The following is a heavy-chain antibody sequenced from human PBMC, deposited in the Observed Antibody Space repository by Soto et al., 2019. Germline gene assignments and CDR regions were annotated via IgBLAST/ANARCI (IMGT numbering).Heavy chain of an antibody. CDR3: ATLLTGTFDY. CDR2: ITYTGDNK. V-gene: IGHV3-30*02. D-gene: IGHD1-20*01. J-gene: IGHJ4*02. Sequence: GGSLRLSCVASRFTFSAFSMNWVRQAPGKGLEWVSFITYTGDNKYYADSVKGRFTISRDNSKNTLYLQMNSLRAEDTAVYYCATLLTGTFDYWGQGTLVTVSS. CDR1: RFTFSAFS.